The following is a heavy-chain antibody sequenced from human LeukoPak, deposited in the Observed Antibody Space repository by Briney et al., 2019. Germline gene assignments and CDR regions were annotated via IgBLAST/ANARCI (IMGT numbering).Heavy chain of an antibody. CDR1: GFTFSSYA. Sequence: GFLRLSCAASGFTFSSYAMSWVRQAPGKGLEWVSAISGSGGSTYYADSVKGRFTISRDNSKNTLYLQMNSLRAEDTAVYYCAKDLPSNKNYYGMDVWGQGTTVTVSS. J-gene: IGHJ6*02. V-gene: IGHV3-23*01. CDR2: ISGSGGST. D-gene: IGHD2/OR15-2a*01. CDR3: AKDLPSNKNYYGMDV.